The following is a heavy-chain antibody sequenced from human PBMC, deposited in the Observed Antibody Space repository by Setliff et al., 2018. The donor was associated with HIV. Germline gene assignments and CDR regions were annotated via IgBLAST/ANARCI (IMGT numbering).Heavy chain of an antibody. V-gene: IGHV3-21*01. D-gene: IGHD3-9*01. Sequence: GGSLRLSCVVSGFTFGNYWMNWVRQAPGKGLEWVSSISSSSSYIYYADSVKGRFTISRDNAKNSLYLQMNSLRAEDTAISYCSRGSLQGVLDLGMDVWGQGTTVTVSS. J-gene: IGHJ6*02. CDR2: ISSSSSYI. CDR1: GFTFGNYW. CDR3: SRGSLQGVLDLGMDV.